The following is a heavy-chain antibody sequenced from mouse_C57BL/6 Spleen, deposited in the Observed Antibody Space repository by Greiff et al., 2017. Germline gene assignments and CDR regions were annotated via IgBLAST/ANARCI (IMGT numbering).Heavy chain of an antibody. CDR3: ARNDGYCSAWFAY. Sequence: DVQLVESGAELVKPGASVKLSCTASGFNIKDYYMHWVKQRTEQGLEWIGRIDPEDGETTYAPKFQGKATITADTSSNTAYLQLSSLTSEDTAVYYCARNDGYCSAWFAYWGQGTLVTVSA. V-gene: IGHV14-2*01. D-gene: IGHD2-3*01. CDR2: IDPEDGET. J-gene: IGHJ3*01. CDR1: GFNIKDYY.